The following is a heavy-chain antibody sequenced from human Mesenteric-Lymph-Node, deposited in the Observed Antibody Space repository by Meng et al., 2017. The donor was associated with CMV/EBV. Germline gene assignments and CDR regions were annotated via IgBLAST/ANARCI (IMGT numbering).Heavy chain of an antibody. J-gene: IGHJ4*02. Sequence: KASGYTFTSYAMHWVRQAPGQRLEWMGWINAGNGNTKYSQKFQGRVTITRDTSASTAYMELSSLRSEDTAVYYSARGIYSGYDYGYWGQGTLVTVSS. CDR3: ARGIYSGYDYGY. CDR2: INAGNGNT. V-gene: IGHV1-3*01. CDR1: GYTFTSYA. D-gene: IGHD5-12*01.